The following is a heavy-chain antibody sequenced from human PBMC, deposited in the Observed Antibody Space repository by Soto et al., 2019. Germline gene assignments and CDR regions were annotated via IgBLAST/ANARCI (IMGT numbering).Heavy chain of an antibody. CDR2: INPSGGST. V-gene: IGHV1-46*01. D-gene: IGHD7-27*01. CDR3: AREGAGDSHYYYGMDV. J-gene: IGHJ6*02. CDR1: GYTFTSYY. Sequence: SVKVSCKASGYTFTSYYMHWVRQAPGQGLEWMGIINPSGGSTSYAQKFQGRVTMTRDTSTSTVYMELSSLRSEDTAVYYCAREGAGDSHYYYGMDVWGQGTTVTAP.